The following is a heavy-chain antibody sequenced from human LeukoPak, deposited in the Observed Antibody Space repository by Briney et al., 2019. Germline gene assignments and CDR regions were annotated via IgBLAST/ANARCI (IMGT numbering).Heavy chain of an antibody. V-gene: IGHV4-34*01. CDR2: INHSGNT. CDR1: GGSLGGYY. CDR3: ARGQLLQRN. D-gene: IGHD1-26*01. J-gene: IGHJ4*01. Sequence: SETLSLTCAVFGGSLGGYYWTWIRQPPGKGLEWIGEINHSGNTDYSPSLKSRVTISVDTSKNQFSLRLTSVTAADTAVYYCARGQLLQRNWGHGTLVTVSS.